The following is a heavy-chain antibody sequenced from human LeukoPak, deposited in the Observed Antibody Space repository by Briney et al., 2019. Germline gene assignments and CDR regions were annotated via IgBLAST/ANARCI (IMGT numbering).Heavy chain of an antibody. CDR2: IIPIFGTA. CDR3: ARVTGYMVEDFFDY. D-gene: IGHD3-9*01. Sequence: SVKVSCKASGGTFCSYAISWVRQAPGQGLEWMGGIIPIFGTANYAQKFQGRVTITADESTSTAYMELSSLRSEDTAVYYCARVTGYMVEDFFDYWGQGTLVTVSS. CDR1: GGTFCSYA. V-gene: IGHV1-69*13. J-gene: IGHJ4*02.